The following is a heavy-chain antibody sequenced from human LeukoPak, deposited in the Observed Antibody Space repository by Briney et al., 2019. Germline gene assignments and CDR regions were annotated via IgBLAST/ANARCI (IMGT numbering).Heavy chain of an antibody. CDR3: ARQYCTSGSCPDSFDY. D-gene: IGHD2-15*01. V-gene: IGHV4-39*01. Sequence: SETLSLTCTVSGGSISSSSFFWAWIRQPPGKGLEWIGTIYYSGSTYYNPSLKSRVTISVDTSQTQFSLRLSSVTAADTAVYYCARQYCTSGSCPDSFDYWGQGTLVTVSS. CDR1: GGSISSSSFF. CDR2: IYYSGST. J-gene: IGHJ4*02.